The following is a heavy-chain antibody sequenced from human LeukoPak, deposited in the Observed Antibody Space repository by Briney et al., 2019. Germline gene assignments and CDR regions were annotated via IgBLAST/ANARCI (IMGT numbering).Heavy chain of an antibody. J-gene: IGHJ4*02. D-gene: IGHD6-19*01. CDR2: INHSGST. Sequence: SETLSLTCTVPGGSISGSYWSWIRQPPGKGLEWIGEINHSGSTNYNPSLKSRVTISVDTSKNQFSLKLSSVTAADTAVYYCAREIIRFSSGWFDYWGQGTLVTVSS. CDR3: AREIIRFSSGWFDY. V-gene: IGHV4-34*01. CDR1: GGSISGSY.